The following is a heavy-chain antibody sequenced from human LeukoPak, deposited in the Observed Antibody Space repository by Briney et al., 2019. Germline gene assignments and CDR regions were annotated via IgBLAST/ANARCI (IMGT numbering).Heavy chain of an antibody. V-gene: IGHV3-7*01. D-gene: IGHD3-22*01. CDR3: ARLDSRATSIYFDL. J-gene: IGHJ2*01. Sequence: GGPLRLSCAASGFTFSSYWMSWVRQAPGKGLEWVANIKQDGSEKYYVDSVKGRFTISRDNAKKSLYLQMNSLRAEDTAVYYCARLDSRATSIYFDLWGRGTLVNVSS. CDR1: GFTFSSYW. CDR2: IKQDGSEK.